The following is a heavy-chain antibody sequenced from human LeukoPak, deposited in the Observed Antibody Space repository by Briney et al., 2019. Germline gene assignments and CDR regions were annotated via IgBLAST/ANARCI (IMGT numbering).Heavy chain of an antibody. Sequence: GGSLRLSCAASGFTFSSYGMHWVRQAPGKGLEWVAVISYDGSNKYYADSVKGRFTISRDNSKNTLYLQMNSLRAEDAAVYYCAKEDYGGNSEGYYYYGMDVWGQGTTVTVSS. D-gene: IGHD4-23*01. CDR1: GFTFSSYG. CDR3: AKEDYGGNSEGYYYYGMDV. V-gene: IGHV3-30*18. CDR2: ISYDGSNK. J-gene: IGHJ6*02.